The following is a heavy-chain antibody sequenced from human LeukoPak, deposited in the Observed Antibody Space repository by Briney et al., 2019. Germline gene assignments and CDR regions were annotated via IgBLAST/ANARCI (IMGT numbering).Heavy chain of an antibody. V-gene: IGHV3-30*18. CDR2: ISYDGSNK. CDR3: ANAYYYDSSGYYFSLAAEAFDI. J-gene: IGHJ3*02. CDR1: GFTFSSYG. D-gene: IGHD3-22*01. Sequence: PGGSLRLSCAASGFTFSSYGMHWVRQAPGKGLEWVAVISYDGSNKYYADSVKGRFTISRDNSKNTLYLQMNSLRAEDTAVYYCANAYYYDSSGYYFSLAAEAFDIWGQGTMVTVSS.